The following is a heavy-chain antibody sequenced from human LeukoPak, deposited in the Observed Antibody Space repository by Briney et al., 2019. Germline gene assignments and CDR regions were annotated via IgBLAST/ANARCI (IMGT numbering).Heavy chain of an antibody. V-gene: IGHV4-59*08. CDR2: VSYSGNT. CDR1: GVSISGQY. CDR3: ARLRFLEWLFPSFDP. J-gene: IGHJ5*02. D-gene: IGHD3-3*01. Sequence: SETLSLTCTVSGVSISGQYWSWIRQPPGRGLEWLGYVSYSGNTNYNPSLKSRVTISVDTSKNQFSLKLNSMTAADTSVYYCARLRFLEWLFPSFDPWGQGTLVTVSS.